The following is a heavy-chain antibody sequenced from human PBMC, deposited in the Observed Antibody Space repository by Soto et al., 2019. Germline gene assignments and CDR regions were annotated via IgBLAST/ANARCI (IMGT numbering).Heavy chain of an antibody. J-gene: IGHJ3*02. CDR1: GGSISSGGYY. D-gene: IGHD2-8*01. CDR2: IYYSAST. Sequence: PAETLSLTCTVSGGSISSGGYYWSWIRQHPGKGLEWIGYIYYSASTYYNPSLKSRVTISVDTSKNQFSLKLSSVTAADTAVYYCARIVPMVYAIHGDPFDIWGQGTMVPVSS. CDR3: ARIVPMVYAIHGDPFDI. V-gene: IGHV4-31*03.